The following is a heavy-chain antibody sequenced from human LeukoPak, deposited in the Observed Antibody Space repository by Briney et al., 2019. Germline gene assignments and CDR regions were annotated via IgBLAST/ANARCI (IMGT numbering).Heavy chain of an antibody. Sequence: GGSLRLSCAASGFTFSSYSMNWVRQAPGKGLEWLSYIRSNSGTIYYADSVKGRFTISRDNSKNTLYLQMNSLRAEDTAVYYCAKGYLFVWGQGTLVTVSS. J-gene: IGHJ4*02. D-gene: IGHD3-10*02. CDR2: IRSNSGTI. CDR1: GFTFSSYS. CDR3: AKGYLFV. V-gene: IGHV3-48*04.